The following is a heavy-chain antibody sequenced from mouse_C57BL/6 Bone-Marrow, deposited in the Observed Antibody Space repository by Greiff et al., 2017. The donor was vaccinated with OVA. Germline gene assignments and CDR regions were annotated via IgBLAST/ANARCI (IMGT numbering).Heavy chain of an antibody. CDR3: ARGITTVEEGY. CDR2: INPTNGGT. CDR1: GYTFTDSY. D-gene: IGHD1-1*01. V-gene: IGHV1-26*01. J-gene: IGHJ2*01. Sequence: VQLQQSGPELVKPGASVKISCKASGYTFTDSYMNWVKQSHGKSLEWIGGINPTNGGTSYNQKFKGKATLTVDKSSSTAYMELRSLTSEDSAVYFCARGITTVEEGYWGQGTTLTVSS.